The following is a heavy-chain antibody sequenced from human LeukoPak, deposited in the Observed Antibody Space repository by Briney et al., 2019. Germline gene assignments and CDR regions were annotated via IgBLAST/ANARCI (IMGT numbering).Heavy chain of an antibody. Sequence: GGSLRLSCAASGFTFSSYAMHWVRQAPGKGLEYVSAISSNGGSTYYANSVKGRFTISRDNSKNTLYLQMGSLRAEDMAVYYCARGASIPAKFGVVIKEYFQHWGQGTLVTVSS. CDR2: ISSNGGST. D-gene: IGHD3-3*01. CDR3: ARGASIPAKFGVVIKEYFQH. CDR1: GFTFSSYA. J-gene: IGHJ1*01. V-gene: IGHV3-64*01.